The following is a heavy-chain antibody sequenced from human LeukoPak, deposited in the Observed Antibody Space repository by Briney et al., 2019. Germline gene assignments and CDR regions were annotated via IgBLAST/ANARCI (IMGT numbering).Heavy chain of an antibody. J-gene: IGHJ5*02. CDR1: GYTFTSYG. D-gene: IGHD2-2*01. CDR2: ISAYNGNT. Sequence: ASVEVSCKASGYTFTSYGISWVRQAPGQGLQWMGWISAYNGNTNYAQKLQGRVTMTTDTSTSTAYMELRSLRSDDTAVYYCAREGRYCSSTSCYARSWFDPWGQGTLVTVSS. CDR3: AREGRYCSSTSCYARSWFDP. V-gene: IGHV1-18*01.